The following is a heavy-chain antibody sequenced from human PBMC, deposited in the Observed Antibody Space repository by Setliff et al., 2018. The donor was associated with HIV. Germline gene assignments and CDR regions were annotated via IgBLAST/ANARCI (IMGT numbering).Heavy chain of an antibody. D-gene: IGHD3-22*01. CDR2: IYHSGST. CDR3: AREATYYYDGSGYYYFDY. J-gene: IGHJ4*02. Sequence: SETLSLTCAVSGGSISSSNWWSWVRQPPGKGLEWIGEIYHSGSTNYNPSLKSRVTISVDTSKNQFSLKLSSVTAADTAVYYCAREATYYYDGSGYYYFDYWGRGTLVTVSS. CDR1: GGSISSSNW. V-gene: IGHV4-4*02.